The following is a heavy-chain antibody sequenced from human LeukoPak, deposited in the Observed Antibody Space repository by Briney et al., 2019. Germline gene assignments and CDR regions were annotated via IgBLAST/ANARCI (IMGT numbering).Heavy chain of an antibody. CDR1: GFTFTNYW. CDR3: ARAYYYDSKNYYNPTSSFDY. CDR2: INQDGSET. J-gene: IGHJ4*02. V-gene: IGHV3-7*04. Sequence: GGSLRLSREASGFTFTNYWMGWVRQAPGKGLEWVANINQDGSETYFVDSVKGRFTISRDNAKNSLNLQMNSLRAEDTAVYYCARAYYYDSKNYYNPTSSFDYWGQGALVTVAS. D-gene: IGHD3-10*01.